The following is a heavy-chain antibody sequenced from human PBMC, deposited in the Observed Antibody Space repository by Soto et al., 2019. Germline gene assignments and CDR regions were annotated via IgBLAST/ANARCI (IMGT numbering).Heavy chain of an antibody. Sequence: GGSLRLSCAASGFTFSGHGMHWVRQAPGKGLEWVAVIWYDGGNTYYGDSVKGRFTISRDNSRNTLYLEMNSLRAEDTAVYYCARDLLHDRRGAIDIWGQGTMVTVSS. J-gene: IGHJ3*02. CDR2: IWYDGGNT. CDR3: ARDLLHDRRGAIDI. V-gene: IGHV3-33*01. CDR1: GFTFSGHG. D-gene: IGHD1-26*01.